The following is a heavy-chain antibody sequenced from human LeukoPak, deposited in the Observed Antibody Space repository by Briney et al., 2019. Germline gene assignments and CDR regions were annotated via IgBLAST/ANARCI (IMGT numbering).Heavy chain of an antibody. J-gene: IGHJ4*02. CDR2: ISWDGGST. Sequence: PGGSLRLSCAASGFTFDDYAMHWVRQAPGKGLEWVSLISWDGGSTYYADSVKGRFTISRDNSKNTLYLQMNSLRAEDTAVYYCASRYYYDSSGYYNVDYWGQGTLVTVSS. CDR1: GFTFDDYA. D-gene: IGHD3-22*01. V-gene: IGHV3-43D*04. CDR3: ASRYYYDSSGYYNVDY.